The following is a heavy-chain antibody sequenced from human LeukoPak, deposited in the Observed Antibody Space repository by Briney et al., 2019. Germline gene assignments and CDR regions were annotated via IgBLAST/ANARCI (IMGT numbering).Heavy chain of an antibody. D-gene: IGHD1-26*01. J-gene: IGHJ4*02. V-gene: IGHV3-23*01. Sequence: GGSLRLSCAASGFTFSSYAMSWVRQAPGKGLEWVSAISGSGGSTYYADSVKGRFTISRDNSKNTLYLQMNSLRAEDAAIYYCAKAYAFVGANYFDYWGQGTLVTVSS. CDR3: AKAYAFVGANYFDY. CDR1: GFTFSSYA. CDR2: ISGSGGST.